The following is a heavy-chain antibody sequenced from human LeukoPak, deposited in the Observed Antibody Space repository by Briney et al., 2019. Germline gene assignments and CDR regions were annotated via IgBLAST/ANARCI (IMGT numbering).Heavy chain of an antibody. Sequence: SETLSLTCTVSGGSISSYYWGWIRQPPGKGLEWIGSIYYSGSTYYNPSLKSRVTISVDTSKNQFSLKLSSVTAADTAVYYCARLWAAAGTFDYWGQGTLVTVSS. CDR3: ARLWAAAGTFDY. D-gene: IGHD6-13*01. CDR1: GGSISSYY. J-gene: IGHJ4*02. CDR2: IYYSGST. V-gene: IGHV4-39*01.